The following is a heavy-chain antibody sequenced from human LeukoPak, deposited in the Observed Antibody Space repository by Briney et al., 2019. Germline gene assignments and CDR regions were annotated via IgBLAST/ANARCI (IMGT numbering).Heavy chain of an antibody. V-gene: IGHV3-21*01. CDR3: ARDDGSGSYANFYYYYYYMDV. CDR2: ISSSTTYM. D-gene: IGHD3-10*01. CDR1: GFSFSDYN. J-gene: IGHJ6*03. Sequence: GGSLRLSCTASGFSFSDYNMNWVRQAPGKGLEWVSSISSSTTYMYYADSVKGRFTISRDNAKKSLYLQMSSLRAEDTAVYYCARDDGSGSYANFYYYYYYMDVWGKGTTVTVSS.